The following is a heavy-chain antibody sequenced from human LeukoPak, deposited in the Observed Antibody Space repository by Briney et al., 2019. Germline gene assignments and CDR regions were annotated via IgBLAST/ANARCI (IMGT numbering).Heavy chain of an antibody. J-gene: IGHJ4*02. CDR3: ARFLGSRDY. V-gene: IGHV3-23*01. CDR2: ISAGGGST. CDR1: GFTFSSYA. D-gene: IGHD3-16*01. Sequence: GGSLRLSCAVSGFTFSSYAMSWVRQAPGKGLEWVSAISAGGGSTYYADSVKGRFTISRDNSKNTLYLQMNSLRAEDTAVYYCARFLGSRDYWGQGTLVTVSS.